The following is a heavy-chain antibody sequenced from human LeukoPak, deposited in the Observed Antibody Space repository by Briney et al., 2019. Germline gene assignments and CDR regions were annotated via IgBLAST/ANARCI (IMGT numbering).Heavy chain of an antibody. CDR1: GFTFSSYG. CDR3: ARVGRYCSGGSCLDY. D-gene: IGHD2-15*01. Sequence: GRSLRLSCAASGFTFSSYGMHWVRQAPGKGLEWVAVTWYDGSNKYYADSVKGRFTISRDNSKNTLYLQMNSLRAEDTAVYYCARVGRYCSGGSCLDYWGQGTLVTVSS. J-gene: IGHJ4*02. V-gene: IGHV3-33*01. CDR2: TWYDGSNK.